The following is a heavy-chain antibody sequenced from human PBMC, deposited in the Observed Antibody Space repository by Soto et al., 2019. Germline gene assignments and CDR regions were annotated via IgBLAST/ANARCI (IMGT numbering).Heavy chain of an antibody. CDR2: ISAYNGNT. CDR1: GYTFTSYG. J-gene: IGHJ4*02. Sequence: ASVKVSCKASGYTFTSYGISWVRQAPGQGLEWMGWISAYNGNTNYAQKLQGRVTMTTDTSTSTAYMELRSLRSGDTAVYYCARDSTDIVVVPAVFDYWGQGTLVTVYS. V-gene: IGHV1-18*01. D-gene: IGHD2-2*01. CDR3: ARDSTDIVVVPAVFDY.